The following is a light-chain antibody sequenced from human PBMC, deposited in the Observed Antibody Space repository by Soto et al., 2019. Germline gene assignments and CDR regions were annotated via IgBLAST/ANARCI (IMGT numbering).Light chain of an antibody. V-gene: IGKV3-11*01. CDR3: QQRSDWPT. J-gene: IGKJ1*01. Sequence: EIVLTQSPATLSLSPGERATLSCRASQSVSNYLAWYQQKPGQAPRLLIYDASNRAAGIPARFSGNGSGTDFTLTISSLGPEDFAVYYCQQRSDWPTFGQGTKVEFK. CDR1: QSVSNY. CDR2: DAS.